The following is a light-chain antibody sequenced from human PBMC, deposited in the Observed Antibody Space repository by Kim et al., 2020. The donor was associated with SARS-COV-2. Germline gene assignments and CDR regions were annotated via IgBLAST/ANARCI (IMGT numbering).Light chain of an antibody. CDR3: QNYNSAPRRT. J-gene: IGKJ1*01. CDR1: QDINNH. Sequence: SVGDRGTTTCRTSQDINNHLAWYQQRPGKVPKLLISDASTLQSGVPSRFSGSGSGTDFTLIISSLQPEDVASYYCQNYNSAPRRTFGQGTKVDIK. CDR2: DAS. V-gene: IGKV1-27*01.